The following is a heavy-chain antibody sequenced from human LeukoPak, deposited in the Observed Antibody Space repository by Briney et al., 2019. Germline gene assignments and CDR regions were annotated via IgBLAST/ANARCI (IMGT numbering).Heavy chain of an antibody. CDR1: GGTFSSYA. J-gene: IGHJ3*02. V-gene: IGHV1-69*13. CDR3: ARVGTILYAFDI. CDR2: NIPIFGTA. D-gene: IGHD3-9*01. Sequence: GASVKVSCKASGGTFSSYAISWVRQAPGQGLEWMGGNIPIFGTANYAQKFQGRVTITADESTSTAYMELSSLRSEDTAVYYCARVGTILYAFDIWGQGTMVTVSS.